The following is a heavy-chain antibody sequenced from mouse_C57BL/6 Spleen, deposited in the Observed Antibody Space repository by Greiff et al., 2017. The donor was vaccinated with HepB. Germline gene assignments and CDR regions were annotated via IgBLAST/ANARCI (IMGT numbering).Heavy chain of an antibody. V-gene: IGHV5-6*01. J-gene: IGHJ3*01. D-gene: IGHD2-4*01. CDR2: ISSGGSYT. Sequence: EVQLQQSGGDLVKPGGSLKLSCAASGFTFSSYGMSWVRQTPDKRLEWVATISSGGSYTYYPDSVKGRFTISRDNAKNTLYLQMSSLKSEDTAMYYCARLYDYDVWFAYWGQGTLVTVSA. CDR1: GFTFSSYG. CDR3: ARLYDYDVWFAY.